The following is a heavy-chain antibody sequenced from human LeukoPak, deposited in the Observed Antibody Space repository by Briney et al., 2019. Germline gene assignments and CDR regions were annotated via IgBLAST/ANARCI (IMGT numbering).Heavy chain of an antibody. Sequence: SETLSLTCTVSGGSISSYYWSWIRQPPGKGLEWIGYIYTSGSTNYNPSLKSRVTISVDTSKNQFSLKLSSVTAADTAVYYCARHSAYYYDSSGYHNWFDPWGQGTLVTVSS. J-gene: IGHJ5*02. V-gene: IGHV4-4*09. CDR2: IYTSGST. CDR3: ARHSAYYYDSSGYHNWFDP. CDR1: GGSISSYY. D-gene: IGHD3-22*01.